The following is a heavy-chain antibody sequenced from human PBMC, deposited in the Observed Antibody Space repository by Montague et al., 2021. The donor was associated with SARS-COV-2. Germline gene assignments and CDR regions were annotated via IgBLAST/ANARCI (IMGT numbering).Heavy chain of an antibody. CDR1: GGSISSSCYY. CDR2: IYYSGST. CDR3: ARSPLLRSGTALGNWFDP. V-gene: IGHV4-39*01. D-gene: IGHD3-10*01. Sequence: SETLSLTCTVSGGSISSSCYYWGWIRQPPGKGLEWFGSIYYSGSTXYNPYLKSRVTISGDTSKNQFSLKLSSVTAADTAVYYCARSPLLRSGTALGNWFDPWGQGTLVTVSS. J-gene: IGHJ5*02.